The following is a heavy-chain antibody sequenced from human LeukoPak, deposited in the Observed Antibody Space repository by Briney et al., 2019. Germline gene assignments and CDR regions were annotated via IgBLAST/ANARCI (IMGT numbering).Heavy chain of an antibody. J-gene: IGHJ4*02. V-gene: IGHV1-24*01. D-gene: IGHD6-19*01. CDR3: ATAPILAYLYSSGWYTPFDY. CDR1: GYTLTELS. Sequence: ASVKVSCKVSGYTLTELSMHWVRQAPGKGLEWMGGFDPEDGETIYAQKFQGRVTMTEDTSTDTAYMELSSLRSKDTAVYYCATAPILAYLYSSGWYTPFDYWGQGTLVTVSS. CDR2: FDPEDGET.